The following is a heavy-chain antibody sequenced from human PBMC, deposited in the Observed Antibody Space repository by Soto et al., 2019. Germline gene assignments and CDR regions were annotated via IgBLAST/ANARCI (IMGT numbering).Heavy chain of an antibody. CDR3: ARGSRIAARPPRAYYYMDV. J-gene: IGHJ6*03. D-gene: IGHD6-6*01. CDR1: GGSISSYY. Sequence: SETLSLTCTVSGGSISSYYWSWIRQPPGKGLEWIGYIYYSGSTNYNPSLKSRVTISVDTSKNQFSLKLSSVTAADTAVYYCARGSRIAARPPRAYYYMDVWGKGTTVTVSS. CDR2: IYYSGST. V-gene: IGHV4-59*01.